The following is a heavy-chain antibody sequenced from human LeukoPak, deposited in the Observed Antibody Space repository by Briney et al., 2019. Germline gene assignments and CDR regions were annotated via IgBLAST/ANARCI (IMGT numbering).Heavy chain of an antibody. J-gene: IGHJ4*02. Sequence: GRSLRLSCAASGFRFTSYGMHWVRQAPGKGLEWVAVITFDASDAYYADPVKGRFTISRDNSQNLLYLQMNSLTDEDTAVYYCAREPETRKGQLDYWGQGTLVTVSS. D-gene: IGHD5-24*01. CDR2: ITFDASDA. CDR1: GFRFTSYG. V-gene: IGHV3-30*03. CDR3: AREPETRKGQLDY.